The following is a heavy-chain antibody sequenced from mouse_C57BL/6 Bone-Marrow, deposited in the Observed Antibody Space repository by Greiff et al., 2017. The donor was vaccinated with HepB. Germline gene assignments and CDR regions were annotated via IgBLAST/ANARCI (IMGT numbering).Heavy chain of an antibody. CDR1: DSEVFPIAY. CDR3: ARTPYYYGSSYWYFDV. Sequence: VQLQESGSELRSPGSSVKLSCKDFDSEVFPIAYMSWVRQKPGHGFEWIGGILPSIGRTIYGEKFEDKATLDADTLSNTAYLELNSLTSEDSAIYYCARTPYYYGSSYWYFDVWGTGTTVTVSS. D-gene: IGHD1-1*01. V-gene: IGHV15-2*01. CDR2: ILPSIGRT. J-gene: IGHJ1*03.